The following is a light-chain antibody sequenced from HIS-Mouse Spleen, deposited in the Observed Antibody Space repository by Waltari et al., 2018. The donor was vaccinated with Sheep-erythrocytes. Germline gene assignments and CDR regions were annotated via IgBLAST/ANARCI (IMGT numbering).Light chain of an antibody. CDR3: QQYDNLPLT. J-gene: IGKJ4*01. CDR2: DAS. Sequence: DIQMTQYPSSQSASVGDRVTITCQASQDISNYLNWYQQKPGKAPKLLIYDASNLETGVPSRFSGSGSGTDFTFTISSLQPEDIATYYCQQYDNLPLTFGGGTKVEIK. V-gene: IGKV1-33*01. CDR1: QDISNY.